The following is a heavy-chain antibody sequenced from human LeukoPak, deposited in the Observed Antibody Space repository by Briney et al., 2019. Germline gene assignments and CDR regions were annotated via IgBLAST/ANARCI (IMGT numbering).Heavy chain of an antibody. CDR3: ARGTYSSSWYFSNWFDP. D-gene: IGHD6-13*01. V-gene: IGHV4-59*12. CDR1: GGSISSYY. CDR2: IYYSGGT. J-gene: IGHJ5*02. Sequence: SETLSLTCTVSGGSISSYYWSWIRQPPGKGLEWIGYIYYSGGTNYNPSLKSRVTISVDTSKNQFSLKLSSVTAADTAVYYCARGTYSSSWYFSNWFDPWGQGTLVTVSS.